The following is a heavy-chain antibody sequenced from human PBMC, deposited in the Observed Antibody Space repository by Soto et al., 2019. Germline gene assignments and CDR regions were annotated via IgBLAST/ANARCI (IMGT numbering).Heavy chain of an antibody. CDR1: GGSTSSRGYS. Sequence: SETLSLTCALSGGSTSSRGYSWSWIRQPPGKGLEWIGYIYHSGSTYYNPSLKSRVTISVDRSKNQFSLKLSSVTAADTAVYYCARGQVVAAQHWGQG. D-gene: IGHD2-15*01. CDR2: IYHSGST. J-gene: IGHJ1*01. CDR3: ARGQVVAAQH. V-gene: IGHV4-30-2*01.